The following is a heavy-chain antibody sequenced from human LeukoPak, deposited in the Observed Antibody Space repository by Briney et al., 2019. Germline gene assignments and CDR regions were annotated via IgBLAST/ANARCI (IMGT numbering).Heavy chain of an antibody. CDR2: IRSKAYGGTT. J-gene: IGHJ4*02. CDR1: GFSFGDYT. V-gene: IGHV3-49*04. Sequence: GGSLRLSCTVSGFSFGDYTMSWVRQAPGKGREGVGFIRSKAYGGTTEYAASVKGRFTISRDDSKTIAYLQMNSLKTEDTAVYYCTRFYSESSSWALDYWGQGTLVTVSS. D-gene: IGHD6-13*01. CDR3: TRFYSESSSWALDY.